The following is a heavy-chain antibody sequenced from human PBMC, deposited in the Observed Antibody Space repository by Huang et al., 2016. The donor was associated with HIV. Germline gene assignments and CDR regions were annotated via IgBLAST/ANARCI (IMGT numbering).Heavy chain of an antibody. CDR1: GFTFRRYW. CDR3: ARGGAPYYDFWSGGHHYGMDV. J-gene: IGHJ6*02. V-gene: IGHV3-7*04. D-gene: IGHD3-3*01. Sequence: EVQLVESGGGLVQPGGSLRLSCAASGFTFRRYWMSWVGQAPGKGLEWVANIKQDGREKYDVDSVKGRFTISRDNVKNALYLQMYSLRVEDTAIYYCARGGAPYYDFWSGGHHYGMDVWGQGTTVTVSS. CDR2: IKQDGREK.